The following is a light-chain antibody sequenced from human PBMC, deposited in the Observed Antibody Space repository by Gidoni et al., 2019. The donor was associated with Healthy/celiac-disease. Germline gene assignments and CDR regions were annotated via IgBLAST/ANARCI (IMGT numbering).Light chain of an antibody. CDR1: QSISSW. CDR2: KAS. J-gene: IGKJ2*01. CDR3: QQYNSYSPYT. V-gene: IGKV1-5*03. Sequence: EIQMTPFPSPLSASVGDKGTINCRASQSISSWLDWYQQKPGKAPKLLIYKASSLESGVPSRCSVSGSGTEFTLTISSLQPDYFATDYCQQYNSYSPYTFGQGTKLEIK.